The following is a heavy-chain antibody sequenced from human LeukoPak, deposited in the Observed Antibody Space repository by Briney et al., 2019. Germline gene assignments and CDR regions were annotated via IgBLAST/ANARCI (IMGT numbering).Heavy chain of an antibody. CDR3: ARDLGIAVAGTVVDY. CDR2: ISAYNGNT. Sequence: GASVKVSCKASGYTFNSYGISRVRQAPGQGLEWMGWISAYNGNTNYAQKLQGRVTMTTDTSTSTAYMELRSLRSDDTAVYYCARDLGIAVAGTVVDYWGQGTLVTVSS. D-gene: IGHD6-19*01. V-gene: IGHV1-18*01. CDR1: GYTFNSYG. J-gene: IGHJ4*02.